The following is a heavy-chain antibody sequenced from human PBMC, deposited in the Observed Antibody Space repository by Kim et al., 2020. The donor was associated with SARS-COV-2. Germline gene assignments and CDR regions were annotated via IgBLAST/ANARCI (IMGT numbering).Heavy chain of an antibody. J-gene: IGHJ5*02. V-gene: IGHV3-21*01. CDR3: ARDPACSSNSCKQLVHL. Sequence: GGSLRLSCAASGFTFSSYSMNWVRQAPGKGLEWVASINSSSSHISYADSVKGRFTISRDNAKNSLYLQMNSLRAEDKAVYYCARDPACSSNSCKQLVHLWGERTLVTVSS. CDR2: INSSSSHI. D-gene: IGHD2-2*01. CDR1: GFTFSSYS.